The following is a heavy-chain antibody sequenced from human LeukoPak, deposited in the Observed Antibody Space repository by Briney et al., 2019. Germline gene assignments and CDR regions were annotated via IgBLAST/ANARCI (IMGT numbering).Heavy chain of an antibody. Sequence: GGSLRLSCAASGFTFSSYGMHWVRQAPGKGLEWVAVISYDGSNKYYADSVKGRFTISRDNSENTLYLQMNSLRAEDTAVYYCATIAVAGSPVDYWGQGTLVTVSS. V-gene: IGHV3-30*03. J-gene: IGHJ4*02. CDR1: GFTFSSYG. D-gene: IGHD6-19*01. CDR3: ATIAVAGSPVDY. CDR2: ISYDGSNK.